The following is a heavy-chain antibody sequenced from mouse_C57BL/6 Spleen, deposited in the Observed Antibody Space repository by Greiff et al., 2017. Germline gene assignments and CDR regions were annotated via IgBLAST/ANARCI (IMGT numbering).Heavy chain of an antibody. CDR3: ASSRTVY. V-gene: IGHV5-17*01. CDR2: ISSGSSTI. J-gene: IGHJ3*01. D-gene: IGHD4-1*01. Sequence: EVKLVESGGGLVKPGGSLKLSCAASGFTFSDYGMRWVRQAPEKGLEWVAYISSGSSTIYYADTVKGRFTISRDNAKNTLFLQMTSLRSEDTAIYYCASSRTVYWGQGTLVTVSA. CDR1: GFTFSDYG.